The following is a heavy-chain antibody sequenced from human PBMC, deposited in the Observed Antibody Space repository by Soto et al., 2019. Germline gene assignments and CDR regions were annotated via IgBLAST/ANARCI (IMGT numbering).Heavy chain of an antibody. Sequence: GASVKVSCKASGYTFTSYDINWVRQATGQGLEWMGWMNPNSGNTGYAQKFQGRVTMTRNTSISTAYMELSSLRSEDTAVYYCARDIYSGYEYYYYYGMDVWGQGTTVTVSS. CDR3: ARDIYSGYEYYYYYGMDV. CDR2: MNPNSGNT. CDR1: GYTFTSYD. V-gene: IGHV1-8*01. J-gene: IGHJ6*02. D-gene: IGHD5-12*01.